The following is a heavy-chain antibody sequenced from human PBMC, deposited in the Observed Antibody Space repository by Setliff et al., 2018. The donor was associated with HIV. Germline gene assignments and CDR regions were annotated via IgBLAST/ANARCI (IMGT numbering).Heavy chain of an antibody. CDR1: GFSFSSYS. CDR2: ISGSGGST. J-gene: IGHJ4*02. Sequence: GGSLRLSCGASGFSFSSYSMSWVRQAPGKRLEWVAAISGSGGSTYYADSVKGRFTISRDNSKNTLYLQMNSLRAADTAVYYCAKEGRATTVVTPFDFWGQGTLVTVSS. CDR3: AKEGRATTVVTPFDF. D-gene: IGHD4-17*01. V-gene: IGHV3-23*01.